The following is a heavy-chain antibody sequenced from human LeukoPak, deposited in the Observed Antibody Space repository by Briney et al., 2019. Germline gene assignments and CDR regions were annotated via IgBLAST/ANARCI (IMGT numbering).Heavy chain of an antibody. D-gene: IGHD4-11*01. CDR1: GGSFSGYY. Sequence: SETLSLTCAVYGGSFSGYYWSWIRQPPGKGLEWIGEINDSGRTNYNASLKSRVTTSVDTSKNQFSLKLSSVTAADTAVYYCASGRSTVTTFRNYYYGMDVWGQGTTVIVSS. CDR3: ASGRSTVTTFRNYYYGMDV. V-gene: IGHV4-34*01. CDR2: INDSGRT. J-gene: IGHJ6*02.